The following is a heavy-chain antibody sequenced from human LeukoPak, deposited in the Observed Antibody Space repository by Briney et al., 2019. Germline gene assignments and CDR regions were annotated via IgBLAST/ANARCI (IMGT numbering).Heavy chain of an antibody. CDR3: AKVSSRITISGRLDY. V-gene: IGHV3-23*01. J-gene: IGHJ4*02. CDR2: ITGSATRT. Sequence: PGGSLRLSCAASGFTLDNFAMAWGRHAPGKGLESVSAITGSATRTYYAHSFKDRFTISRDDSKTTLFLQIDSLRAEATALYYCAKVSSRITISGRLDYWGRGTLVTVSS. D-gene: IGHD3-3*01. CDR1: GFTLDNFA.